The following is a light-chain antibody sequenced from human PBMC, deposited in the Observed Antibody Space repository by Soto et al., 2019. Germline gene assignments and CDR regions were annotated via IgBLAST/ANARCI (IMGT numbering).Light chain of an antibody. J-gene: IGKJ5*01. V-gene: IGKV1D-12*01. CDR1: QGISRW. Sequence: DIQMTQSPSSVSSSVGDRVTITCRASQGISRWLAWYQQKPAKAPKLLVYAASSLQSGGPSRFSGSGSGTDCTLTISSLQPEDFATYYCQQANSFPIAFGQGTRLEIK. CDR2: AAS. CDR3: QQANSFPIA.